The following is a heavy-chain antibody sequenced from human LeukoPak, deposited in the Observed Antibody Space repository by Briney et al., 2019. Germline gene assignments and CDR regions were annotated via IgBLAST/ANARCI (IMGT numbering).Heavy chain of an antibody. CDR3: ARGGEVGATTDFDY. D-gene: IGHD1-26*01. CDR1: GGSFSGYY. Sequence: SETLSLTCAVYGGSFSGYYWSWIRQPPGKGLEWIGEINHSGSTNYNPSLKSRVTTSVDTSKNQFSLKLSSVTAADTAVYYCARGGEVGATTDFDYWGQGTLVTVSS. V-gene: IGHV4-34*01. CDR2: INHSGST. J-gene: IGHJ4*02.